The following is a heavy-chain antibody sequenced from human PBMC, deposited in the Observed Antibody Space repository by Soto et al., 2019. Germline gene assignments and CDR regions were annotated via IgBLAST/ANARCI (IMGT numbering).Heavy chain of an antibody. D-gene: IGHD1-20*01. CDR3: TSGLGYNWNIGTPLDC. V-gene: IGHV3-15*01. J-gene: IGHJ4*02. CDR1: GFTFSNAW. Sequence: EVRLVESGGGLVNPGGSLRLSCAASGFTFSNAWMSWVRQAPGKGLEWVGRIKSKADGGTTDYAAPVKGRFTISRDDSKKTLYLQMNSLKTEDTAVYYCTSGLGYNWNIGTPLDCWGQGTLVTVSS. CDR2: IKSKADGGTT.